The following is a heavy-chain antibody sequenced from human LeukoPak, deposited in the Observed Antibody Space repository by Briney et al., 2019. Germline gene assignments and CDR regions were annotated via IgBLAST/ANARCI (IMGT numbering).Heavy chain of an antibody. CDR2: IYHSGST. CDR1: GYSISGGYY. J-gene: IGHJ4*02. V-gene: IGHV4-38-2*02. Sequence: SETLSLTCTVSGYSISGGYYWGWIRQPPGKGLEWIGSIYHSGSTYYNPSLKSRVTISVDTSKNQFSLKLSSVTAADTAVYYCAVKRGYFDYWGQGTLVTVSS. CDR3: AVKRGYFDY.